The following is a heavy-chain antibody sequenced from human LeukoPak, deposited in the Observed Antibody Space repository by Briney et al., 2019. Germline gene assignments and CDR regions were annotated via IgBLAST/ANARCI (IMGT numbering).Heavy chain of an antibody. V-gene: IGHV3-53*01. CDR1: GFTVRNYC. CDR3: ARGSPVASGRYSIYSS. J-gene: IGHJ5*02. CDR2: IYGDGST. Sequence: PGRSLRLSCAASGFTVRNYCMSWVRQAPGKGLEWVAVIYGDGSTYYADSVKGRFTISSDNLKNTLSLQMDSLRAADTAMYYCARGSPVASGRYSIYSSWGQGTLVTVSP. D-gene: IGHD3-10*01.